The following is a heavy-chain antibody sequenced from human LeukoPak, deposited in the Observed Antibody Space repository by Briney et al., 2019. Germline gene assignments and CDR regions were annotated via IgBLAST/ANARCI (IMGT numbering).Heavy chain of an antibody. D-gene: IGHD2-2*01. V-gene: IGHV1-69*05. CDR2: IIPIFGTA. CDR1: GGTFSSYA. J-gene: IGHJ5*02. CDR3: ARDLIHNIVVVPATISGGFDP. Sequence: SVKVSCKASGGTFSSYAISWVRQAPGQGLEWVGRIIPIFGTANYAQKFQGRVTITTDESTSTAYMELSSLRSEDTAVYYCARDLIHNIVVVPATISGGFDPWGQGTLVTVSS.